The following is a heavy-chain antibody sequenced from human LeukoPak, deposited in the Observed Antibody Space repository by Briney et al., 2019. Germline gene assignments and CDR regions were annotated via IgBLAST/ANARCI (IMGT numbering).Heavy chain of an antibody. CDR1: GFTFSSYG. CDR3: AKSHLPNSYSGTYYCDY. D-gene: IGHD1-26*01. J-gene: IGHJ4*02. CDR2: IRYDETKT. V-gene: IGHV3-30*02. Sequence: GSLRLSCAASGFTFSSYGMHWVRQVPAKGLEWLAFIRYDETKTFYGDSVKGRFTISRDNSKNTLYLQMNSLRAEDTAVYYCAKSHLPNSYSGTYYCDYWGQGTQVTVSS.